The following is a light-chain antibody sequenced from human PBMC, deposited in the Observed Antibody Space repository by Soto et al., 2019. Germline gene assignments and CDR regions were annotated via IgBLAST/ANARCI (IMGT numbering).Light chain of an antibody. V-gene: IGKV3-11*01. J-gene: IGKJ5*01. CDR2: DAS. Sequence: ELRFTKSPTSLSLSQHSQAPLSFRSSQSVSSYLAWYQQKPGQAPRLLIYDASNRATGIPARFSGSGSGTEFTLTISSLQSEDFAVYYCQQYNNWPPIPFGQVTLLEV. CDR3: QQYNNWPPIP. CDR1: QSVSSY.